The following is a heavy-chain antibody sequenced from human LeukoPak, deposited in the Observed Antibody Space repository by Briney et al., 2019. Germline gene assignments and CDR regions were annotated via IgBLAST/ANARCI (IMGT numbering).Heavy chain of an antibody. Sequence: PSETLSLTCTVSGGSISSSSYYWGWIRQPPGKGLEWIGSIYYSGSTYYNPSLKSRVTISVDTSKNQFSLKLSSVTAADTAVYYCARAPRWLQQRNPDYWGQGTLVTVSS. CDR3: ARAPRWLQQRNPDY. D-gene: IGHD5-24*01. CDR1: GGSISSSSYY. J-gene: IGHJ4*02. CDR2: IYYSGST. V-gene: IGHV4-39*01.